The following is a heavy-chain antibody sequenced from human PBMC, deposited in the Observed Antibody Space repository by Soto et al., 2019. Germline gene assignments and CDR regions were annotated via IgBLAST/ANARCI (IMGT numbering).Heavy chain of an antibody. CDR2: VNPIVSMS. D-gene: IGHD3-10*01. V-gene: IGHV1-69*02. Sequence: QVQLVQSGAEVKRPGSSVKVSCKASGDTFNFYSINWVRQAPGLGLEWMGRVNPIVSMSNYAQKLQGRVTMTADNYKSTAYMELSSLRSEDTAIYYCASSYGSGYRAFDYWGQGALVTVSS. CDR1: GDTFNFYS. CDR3: ASSYGSGYRAFDY. J-gene: IGHJ4*02.